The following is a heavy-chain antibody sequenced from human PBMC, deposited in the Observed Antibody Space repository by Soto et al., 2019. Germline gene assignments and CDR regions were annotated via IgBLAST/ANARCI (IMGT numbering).Heavy chain of an antibody. CDR3: AKVHRYCSSTSCSLEYYYYYGMDV. CDR2: ISYDGSNK. CDR1: GFTFSSYG. J-gene: IGHJ6*02. Sequence: PGGSLRLSCAASGFTFSSYGMHWVRQAPGKWPEWVAVISYDGSNKYYADSVKGRFTISRDNSKNTLYLQMNSLRAEDTAVYYCAKVHRYCSSTSCSLEYYYYYGMDVWGQGXTVTVYS. D-gene: IGHD2-2*01. V-gene: IGHV3-30*18.